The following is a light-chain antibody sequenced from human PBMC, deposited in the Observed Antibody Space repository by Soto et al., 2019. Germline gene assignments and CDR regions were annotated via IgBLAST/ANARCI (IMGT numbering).Light chain of an antibody. V-gene: IGLV2-14*01. Sequence: QSALTQPASLSGSPGQSITISCTGTSSDVGGYNYVSWYQQHPGKAPKLMIYDVSNRPSGVSNRFSGSKSGNTASLTSSGLQAEDEADYYCSSYTRSSTVVFGGGTQLTVL. CDR2: DVS. CDR3: SSYTRSSTVV. CDR1: SSDVGGYNY. J-gene: IGLJ2*01.